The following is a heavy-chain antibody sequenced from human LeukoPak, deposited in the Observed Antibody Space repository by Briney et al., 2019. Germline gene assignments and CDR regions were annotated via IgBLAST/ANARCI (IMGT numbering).Heavy chain of an antibody. CDR3: ARFRRITGSPNWFDP. V-gene: IGHV5-51*01. D-gene: IGHD3-10*01. Sequence: GESLKISCKASGYSFTTYWLAWVRQMPGKGLEWMGIIYPGDSDTRYSPSFQGQVTISADKSISTAYLQWSSLKASDTAMYYCARFRRITGSPNWFDPWGQGTLVTVSS. CDR1: GYSFTTYW. J-gene: IGHJ5*02. CDR2: IYPGDSDT.